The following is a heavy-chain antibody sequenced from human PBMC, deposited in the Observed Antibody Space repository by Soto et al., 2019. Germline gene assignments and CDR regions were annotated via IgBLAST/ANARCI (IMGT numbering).Heavy chain of an antibody. Sequence: EVQLVESGGGLVKPGGSLRLSCAASGFTFSSYSMNWVRQAPGKGLEWVSSISSSSSYIYYADSVKGRFTISRDNAKKSVYLLMNSLRAEETAVYYCARDDSSGYPDYGGQGTLVTVSS. J-gene: IGHJ4*02. CDR2: ISSSSSYI. V-gene: IGHV3-21*01. CDR1: GFTFSSYS. CDR3: ARDDSSGYPDY. D-gene: IGHD3-22*01.